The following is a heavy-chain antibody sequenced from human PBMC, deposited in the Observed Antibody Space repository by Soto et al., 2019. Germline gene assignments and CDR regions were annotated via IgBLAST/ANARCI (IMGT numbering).Heavy chain of an antibody. V-gene: IGHV4-59*01. Sequence: QVQLQQSGPGLVKPSETLSLTCTVSGVSLSGFSWSWFRQSQGQGLQWLGYIYYSGTTNYNHSLNGRVIVSADTSKNQCSLKLRSVTAADTALYYCARGSGWFYYWGKGSLLTVSS. D-gene: IGHD6-19*01. CDR2: IYYSGTT. CDR1: GVSLSGFS. J-gene: IGHJ4*02. CDR3: ARGSGWFYY.